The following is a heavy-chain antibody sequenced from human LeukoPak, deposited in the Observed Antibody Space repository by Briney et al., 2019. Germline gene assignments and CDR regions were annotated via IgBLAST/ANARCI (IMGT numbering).Heavy chain of an antibody. Sequence: SGTLSLTCDVSGYSISSGYYWGWIRQPPGKGLEWIGSIYHSGSTYYNPSLKSRVTISVDTSKNQFSLKLSSVTAADTAVYYCARAVDTAMVTKFDYWGQGTLVTVSS. CDR1: GYSISSGYY. D-gene: IGHD5-18*01. V-gene: IGHV4-38-2*01. CDR2: IYHSGST. CDR3: ARAVDTAMVTKFDY. J-gene: IGHJ4*02.